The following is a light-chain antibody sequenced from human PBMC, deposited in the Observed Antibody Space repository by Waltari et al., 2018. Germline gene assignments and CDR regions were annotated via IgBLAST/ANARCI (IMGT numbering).Light chain of an antibody. Sequence: DIQMTQSPSTLSASVGDRVTITCRASANVSKWLALYQQKPGEAPKLLVYQASKLRSGVPSRFSGSGSGTEFSLTVSSLQPDDFATYYCQQSYTYSHTFGQGTKLEIK. CDR2: QAS. V-gene: IGKV1-5*03. J-gene: IGKJ2*01. CDR1: ANVSKW. CDR3: QQSYTYSHT.